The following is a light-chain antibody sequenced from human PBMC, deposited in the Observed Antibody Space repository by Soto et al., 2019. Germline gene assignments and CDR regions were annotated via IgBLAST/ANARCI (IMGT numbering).Light chain of an antibody. CDR2: EGS. CDR1: SSDVGAYNL. Sequence: QSALTQPASVSGSPEQSITISCTGTSSDVGAYNLVSWYQQHPGKAPRLIIYEGSKRPSGISHRFSGSKSDNTASLTISGLQAEDEADYYCCSYAGSSTFYVVFGGGTKLTVL. CDR3: CSYAGSSTFYVV. J-gene: IGLJ2*01. V-gene: IGLV2-23*01.